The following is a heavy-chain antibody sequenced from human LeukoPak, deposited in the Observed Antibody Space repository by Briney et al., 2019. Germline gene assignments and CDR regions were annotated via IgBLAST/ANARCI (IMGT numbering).Heavy chain of an antibody. CDR3: AKVAYYYGSGSYLVDY. D-gene: IGHD3-10*01. J-gene: IGHJ4*02. CDR1: GFTFSSYG. Sequence: GGSLRLSCAASGFTFSSYGMSWVRQAPGKGLEWVSAISGSGGSTYYADSVKGRFTISRDNSKNTLYLQMNSLRAEDTAVYYCAKVAYYYGSGSYLVDYWGQGTLVTVSS. V-gene: IGHV3-23*01. CDR2: ISGSGGST.